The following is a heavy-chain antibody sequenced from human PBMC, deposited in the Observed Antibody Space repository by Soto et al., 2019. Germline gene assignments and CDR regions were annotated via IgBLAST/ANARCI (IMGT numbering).Heavy chain of an antibody. CDR3: ARAPRQGAFWRSYGMDV. D-gene: IGHD3-3*01. CDR2: INSDGSST. Sequence: EVQLVESGGGLVQPGGSLRLSCAASGFTFSSYWMHWVRQAPGKGLVWVSRINSDGSSTSYADSVKGRFTISRDNAKNTLYLQMNSLIAEDTAVYYCARAPRQGAFWRSYGMDVWGQGTTVTVSS. J-gene: IGHJ6*02. CDR1: GFTFSSYW. V-gene: IGHV3-74*01.